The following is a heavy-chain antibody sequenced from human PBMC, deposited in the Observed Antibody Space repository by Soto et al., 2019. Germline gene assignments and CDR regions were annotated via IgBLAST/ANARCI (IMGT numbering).Heavy chain of an antibody. CDR2: VYYTGST. CDR3: ARDWGRSNYFDY. D-gene: IGHD3-16*01. Sequence: SETLSLTCTVSGGSVNTFYWSWMRQPPGKGLEWVGHVYYTGSTDYNPSLKSRITISVDTTKNQVSLKLNSVTTADTAVYFCARDWGRSNYFDYWGQGTLVTVSS. J-gene: IGHJ4*02. CDR1: GGSVNTFY. V-gene: IGHV4-59*02.